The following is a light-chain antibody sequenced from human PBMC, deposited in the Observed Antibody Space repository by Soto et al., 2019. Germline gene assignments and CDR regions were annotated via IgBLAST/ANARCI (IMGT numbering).Light chain of an antibody. CDR2: GAS. CDR1: QTVNSGS. CDR3: QQYGNSPTT. J-gene: IGKJ2*01. Sequence: EILLTQSPGTLSLSPGERGTLSCRASQTVNSGSLAWYQQKPGQAPRLVIYGASSRATGIPDRFSGSGSGTDFTLTISRLEPEDFAVYYCQQYGNSPTTFGQGTKVDIK. V-gene: IGKV3-20*01.